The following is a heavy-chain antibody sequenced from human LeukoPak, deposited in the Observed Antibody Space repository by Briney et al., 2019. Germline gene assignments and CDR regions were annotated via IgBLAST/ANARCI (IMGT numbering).Heavy chain of an antibody. Sequence: SQTLSLTCAISGDSVSSNNAAWNWIRQSPSRGLEWLGRTYYRSRWFTDYALSVKSRITINPDTSRNQFSLQLNSVSPEDTAVYYCVRASALDIWGQGTMVTVSS. CDR1: GDSVSSNNAA. J-gene: IGHJ3*02. CDR2: TYYRSRWFT. CDR3: VRASALDI. V-gene: IGHV6-1*01.